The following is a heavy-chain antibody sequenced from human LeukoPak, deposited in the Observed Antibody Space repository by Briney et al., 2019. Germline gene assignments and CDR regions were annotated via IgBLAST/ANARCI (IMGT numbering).Heavy chain of an antibody. CDR3: ARHPSLIYCRFDP. CDR1: GFPFSSDW. CDR2: IYYSGST. J-gene: IGHJ5*02. D-gene: IGHD1-26*01. V-gene: IGHV4-39*01. Sequence: GSLRLSCAASGFPFSSDWMHWIRQPPGKGLDWIGSIYYSGSTYYNPSLKNRVTISVDTSKNQFSLKLSSVTAADTAVYYCARHPSLIYCRFDPWGQGTLVTVSS.